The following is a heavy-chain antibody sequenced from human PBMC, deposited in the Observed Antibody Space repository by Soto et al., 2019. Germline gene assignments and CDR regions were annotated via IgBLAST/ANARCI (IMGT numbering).Heavy chain of an antibody. J-gene: IGHJ6*02. CDR2: IVVGSGNT. CDR3: ARAKGYSNYGGYYYGMDV. V-gene: IGHV1-58*01. D-gene: IGHD4-4*01. CDR1: GFTFTSSA. Sequence: SVKVSCKASGFTFTSSAVQWVRQARGQRLEWIGWIVVGSGNTNYAQKFQERVTITRDMSTSTAYMELNSLRAGDTAVYYCARAKGYSNYGGYYYGMDVWGQGTTVTVSS.